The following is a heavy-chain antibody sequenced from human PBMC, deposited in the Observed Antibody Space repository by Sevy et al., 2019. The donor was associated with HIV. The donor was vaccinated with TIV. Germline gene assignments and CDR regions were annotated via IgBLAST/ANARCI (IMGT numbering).Heavy chain of an antibody. V-gene: IGHV1-3*04. Sequence: ASVKVSCKGSGYTFNNYIIYWVRQAPGQSLEWMGWVNTAYGDTKYSQKFQGRVIITTDTSARTVYMELNNLRSEDTAFYFCARDFCSGGSCYSAFVYWGQGTLVTVSS. CDR1: GYTFNNYI. CDR3: ARDFCSGGSCYSAFVY. J-gene: IGHJ4*02. CDR2: VNTAYGDT. D-gene: IGHD2-15*01.